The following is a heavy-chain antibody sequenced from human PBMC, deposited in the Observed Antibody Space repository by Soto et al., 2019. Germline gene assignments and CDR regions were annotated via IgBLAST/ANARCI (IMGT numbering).Heavy chain of an antibody. D-gene: IGHD4-17*01. Sequence: GGSLRLSCAASGFTFLLYGMHWVRQAPGKGLEWVAVIWYDGSNKYYADSVKGRFTISRDNSKNTLYLQMNSLRAEDTAVYYCARDETTVVTPGEGAFDIWGQGTMVTVSS. CDR3: ARDETTVVTPGEGAFDI. CDR1: GFTFLLYG. J-gene: IGHJ3*02. CDR2: IWYDGSNK. V-gene: IGHV3-33*01.